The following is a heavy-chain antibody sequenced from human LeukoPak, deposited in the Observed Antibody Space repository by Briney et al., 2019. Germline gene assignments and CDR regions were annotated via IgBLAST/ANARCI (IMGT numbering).Heavy chain of an antibody. D-gene: IGHD3-22*01. Sequence: QTGGSLRLSCAASGFTFDDYAMHWVRQAPGKGLEWVSFINWDGGSTDYADSVKGRFTISRDNNKNSVYLQMDSLRAEDTAAYYCARDWRDSSGKFPNDAFDIWGQGTMVTVSS. J-gene: IGHJ3*02. V-gene: IGHV3-43D*03. CDR3: ARDWRDSSGKFPNDAFDI. CDR1: GFTFDDYA. CDR2: INWDGGST.